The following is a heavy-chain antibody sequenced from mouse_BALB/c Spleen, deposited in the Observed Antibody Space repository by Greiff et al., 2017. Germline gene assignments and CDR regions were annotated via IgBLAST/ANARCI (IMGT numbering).Heavy chain of an antibody. CDR3: ARVAMDY. V-gene: IGHV5-17*02. J-gene: IGHJ4*01. CDR2: ISSGSSTI. CDR1: GFTFSSFG. Sequence: EVKLQESGGGLVQPGGSRKLSCAASGFTFSSFGMHWVRQAPEKGLEWVAYISSGSSTIYYADTVKGRFTISRDNPKNTLFLQMTSLRSEDTAMYYCARVAMDYWGQGTSVTVSS.